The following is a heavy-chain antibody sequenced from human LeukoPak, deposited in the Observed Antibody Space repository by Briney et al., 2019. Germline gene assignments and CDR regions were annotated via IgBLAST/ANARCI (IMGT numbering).Heavy chain of an antibody. CDR2: ISRSRGST. CDR3: AKVATCYSSEGHSYYFDY. CDR1: GFTCSSYA. D-gene: IGHD3-10*01. J-gene: IGHJ4*02. Sequence: GESLRLSCAASGFTCSSYAMSWLLLAPGKGLVCVSAISRSRGSTYYADSVKDRFTISRDNSKSTLYLQLNSLRAEDTAVYYCAKVATCYSSEGHSYYFDYWGQGTLVTVSS. V-gene: IGHV3-23*01.